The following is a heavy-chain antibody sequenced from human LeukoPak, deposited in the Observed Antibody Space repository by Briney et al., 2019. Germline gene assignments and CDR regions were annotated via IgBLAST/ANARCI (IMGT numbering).Heavy chain of an antibody. CDR1: GNSFTTYW. V-gene: IGHV5-51*01. CDR3: ARQGYTYGYDS. CDR2: IYPGDSDS. D-gene: IGHD5-18*01. J-gene: IGHJ4*02. Sequence: GESLKISCKGSGNSFTTYWITWVRQIPGKGLEWMGIIYPGDSDSRYSPSFQGQVTMSADKSLSTAYLQWSSLKASDTAMYYCARQGYTYGYDSWGQGTLVTVSS.